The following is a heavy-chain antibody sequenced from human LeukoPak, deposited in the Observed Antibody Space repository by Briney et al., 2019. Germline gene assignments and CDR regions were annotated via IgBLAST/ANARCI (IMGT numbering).Heavy chain of an antibody. Sequence: PSETLSLTCTVSGGSISSSSYYWGWIRQPPGKGLEWIGSIYYSGSTYYNPSLKSRVTISVDTSKNQFSLKLSSVTAADTAVYYCARYLNQGQQYDYWGQGTLVTVSS. J-gene: IGHJ4*02. CDR2: IYYSGST. CDR3: ARYLNQGQQYDY. CDR1: GGSISSSSYY. D-gene: IGHD6-13*01. V-gene: IGHV4-39*07.